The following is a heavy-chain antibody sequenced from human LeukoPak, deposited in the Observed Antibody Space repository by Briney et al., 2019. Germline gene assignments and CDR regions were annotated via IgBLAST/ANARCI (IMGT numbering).Heavy chain of an antibody. V-gene: IGHV4-34*01. CDR3: ARGHLGYCGSTSCYYWFDP. CDR1: GGSFSGYY. CDR2: INHSGST. Sequence: NPSETLSLTCAVYGGSFSGYYWSWIRQPPGKGLEWIGEINHSGSTNYNPSLKSRVTISVDTSKNQFSLKLSSVTAADTAVYYCARGHLGYCGSTSCYYWFDPWGQGTLVTVSS. D-gene: IGHD2-2*01. J-gene: IGHJ5*02.